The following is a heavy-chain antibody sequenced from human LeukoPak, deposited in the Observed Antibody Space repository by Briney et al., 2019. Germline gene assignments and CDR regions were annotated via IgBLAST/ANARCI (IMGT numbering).Heavy chain of an antibody. CDR1: GFTFSSYA. V-gene: IGHV3-23*01. Sequence: TGGSLRLSCAASGFTFSSYAMGWVRQAPGKGLEWVSAISGTGNRTYYADSVKGRFTISRDNSKNTLYLQMNSLRAEDTAVYYCAGSWSPYDAFDIWGQGTMVSVSS. CDR2: ISGTGNRT. J-gene: IGHJ3*02. CDR3: AGSWSPYDAFDI. D-gene: IGHD6-13*01.